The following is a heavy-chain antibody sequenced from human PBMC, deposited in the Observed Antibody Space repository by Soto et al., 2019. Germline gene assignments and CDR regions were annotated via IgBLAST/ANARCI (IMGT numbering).Heavy chain of an antibody. D-gene: IGHD2-21*02. Sequence: QVQLVESGGGVVQPGRSLRLPCAASGFTFSSYAMHWVRQAPGKGLEWVAVISYDGSNKYYADSVKGRFTISRDNSKNTLYLQMNSLRAEDTAVYYCARTSQSGVVTYYFDYWGQGTLVTVSS. J-gene: IGHJ4*02. CDR1: GFTFSSYA. V-gene: IGHV3-30-3*01. CDR2: ISYDGSNK. CDR3: ARTSQSGVVTYYFDY.